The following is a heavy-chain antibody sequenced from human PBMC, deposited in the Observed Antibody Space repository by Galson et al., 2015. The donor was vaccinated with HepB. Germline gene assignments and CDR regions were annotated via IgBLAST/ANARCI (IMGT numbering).Heavy chain of an antibody. D-gene: IGHD3-10*01. CDR2: ISSTGTTM. V-gene: IGHV3-48*02. CDR1: GFTFISYN. CDR3: ARVYFGSGSSSAYWYFDL. Sequence: SLRLSCAASGFTFISYNMNWVRQAPGKGLESVSYISSTGTTMYYADSAKGRFTISRDNAQNSLYLQMNSLRDEDTAVYYCARVYFGSGSSSAYWYFDLWGRGALVTVSS. J-gene: IGHJ2*01.